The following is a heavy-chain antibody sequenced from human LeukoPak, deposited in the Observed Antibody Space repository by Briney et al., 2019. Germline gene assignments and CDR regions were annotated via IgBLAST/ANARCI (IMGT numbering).Heavy chain of an antibody. Sequence: SETLSLTCTVSGGSINNYYWSWIRLPAGKGLEWIGRIYTTGSSNYNPSLKGRVTISVDKSKNQFSLNLSSVTAADTAIYYCARDGYSSAWADLEYFDYWGQGIPVTLSS. CDR3: ARDGYSSAWADLEYFDY. CDR1: GGSINNYY. V-gene: IGHV4-4*07. CDR2: IYTTGSS. J-gene: IGHJ4*02. D-gene: IGHD6-19*01.